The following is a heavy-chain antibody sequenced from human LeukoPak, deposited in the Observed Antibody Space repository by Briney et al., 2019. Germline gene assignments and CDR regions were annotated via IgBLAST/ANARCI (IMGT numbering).Heavy chain of an antibody. D-gene: IGHD6-19*01. Sequence: ASVKVSCKASGYTFTSCDINWVRQATGQGLEWMGWMNPNSGNTGYGQSFQGRITMTRDISIGTAYMELSNLTAEDTAIYYCTRGSSGRRDNWGQGTLVTVSA. CDR1: GYTFTSCD. J-gene: IGHJ4*02. CDR3: TRGSSGRRDN. V-gene: IGHV1-8*01. CDR2: MNPNSGNT.